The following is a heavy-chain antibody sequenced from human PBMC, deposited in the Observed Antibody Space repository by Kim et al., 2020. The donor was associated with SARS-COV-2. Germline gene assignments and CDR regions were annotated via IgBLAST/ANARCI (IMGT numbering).Heavy chain of an antibody. CDR3: ARGYDFWSGRAHYFDY. Sequence: SLKRRVTISVDTSKNQFSLKLSSVTAADTAVYYCARGYDFWSGRAHYFDYWGQGTLVTVSS. J-gene: IGHJ4*02. D-gene: IGHD3-3*01. V-gene: IGHV4-39*07.